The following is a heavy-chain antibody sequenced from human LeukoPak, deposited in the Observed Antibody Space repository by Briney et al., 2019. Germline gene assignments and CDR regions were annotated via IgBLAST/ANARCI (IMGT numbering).Heavy chain of an antibody. V-gene: IGHV3-30*03. D-gene: IGHD5-18*01. J-gene: IGHJ4*02. Sequence: GRSLRLSCAASGFTFSSYGMHWVRQAPGKGLEWVAVISYDGSNKYYADSVKGRFTISRDNSKNTLYLQMNSLRAGDTAVYYCATPEGYSYGYEDYWGQGTLVTVSS. CDR2: ISYDGSNK. CDR1: GFTFSSYG. CDR3: ATPEGYSYGYEDY.